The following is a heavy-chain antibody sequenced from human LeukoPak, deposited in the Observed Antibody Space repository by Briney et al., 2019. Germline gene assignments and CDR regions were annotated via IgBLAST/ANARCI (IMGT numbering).Heavy chain of an antibody. CDR3: TTAHHSESRNRYYYYYMDV. J-gene: IGHJ6*03. CDR1: GFTFGDYA. D-gene: IGHD1-26*01. V-gene: IGHV3-49*03. CDR2: IRSKAYGGTT. Sequence: GGSLRLSCTASGFTFGDYAMSWFRQAPGKGLEWVGFIRSKAYGGTTEYAASVKGRFTISRDDSKSIAYLQMNSLKTEDTAVYYCTTAHHSESRNRYYYYYMDVWGKGTTVTISS.